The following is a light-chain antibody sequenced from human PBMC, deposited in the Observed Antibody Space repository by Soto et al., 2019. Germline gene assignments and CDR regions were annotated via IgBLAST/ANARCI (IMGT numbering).Light chain of an antibody. Sequence: QSVLTQPPSVTGAPGQRVTISCTGSSSNIGAGYGVHWYQHIPGTAPKLLIYGNSNRPSGVPDRFSGSKSGTSASLAITGLQAEDEADYYCQSYDSSLSAPVFGGGTKLTVL. CDR2: GNS. CDR3: QSYDSSLSAPV. CDR1: SSNIGAGYG. J-gene: IGLJ3*02. V-gene: IGLV1-40*01.